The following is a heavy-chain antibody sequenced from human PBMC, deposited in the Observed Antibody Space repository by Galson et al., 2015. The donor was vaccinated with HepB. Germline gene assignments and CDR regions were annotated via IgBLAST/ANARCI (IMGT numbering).Heavy chain of an antibody. V-gene: IGHV3-49*03. Sequence: SLRLSCAASGFTFGDYAMAWFRQAPGKGLEWVGFIRGKAHGGTTEYAASVKGRFTISRDDSKSIAYLQMNSLKTEDTAVYYCTRPLSTTSYYCYGVDVWSQGTTVTVAS. J-gene: IGHJ6*02. D-gene: IGHD1-1*01. CDR2: IRGKAHGGTT. CDR3: TRPLSTTSYYCYGVDV. CDR1: GFTFGDYA.